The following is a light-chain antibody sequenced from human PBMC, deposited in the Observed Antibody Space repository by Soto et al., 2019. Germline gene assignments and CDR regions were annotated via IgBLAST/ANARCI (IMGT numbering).Light chain of an antibody. V-gene: IGKV3-20*01. CDR2: GAS. CDR3: QNYGSLRYT. Sequence: ETVLTQSPGTLSLSPGERATLSCRTSQSVSSNDLAWYQQKPGQSPRLLIYGASNRATGVPDKISSSGSGTEFTLTVSRLEPEDFAVYYCQNYGSLRYTFGQGTKLEIK. CDR1: QSVSSND. J-gene: IGKJ2*01.